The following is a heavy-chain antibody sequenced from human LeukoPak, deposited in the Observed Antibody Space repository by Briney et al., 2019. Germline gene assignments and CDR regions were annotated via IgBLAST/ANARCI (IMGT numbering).Heavy chain of an antibody. CDR1: GDSISTYY. Sequence: RTSETLSLTCTVSGDSISTYYWGWIRQPAGKRLEWIGRIYTSGSTNYNPSLESRVTMSVDTSKNQFSLNLSSVTAADTAVYYCARAISSGWFKNAFDIWGQGTMVTLSS. CDR3: ARAISSGWFKNAFDI. J-gene: IGHJ3*02. D-gene: IGHD6-19*01. CDR2: IYTSGST. V-gene: IGHV4-4*07.